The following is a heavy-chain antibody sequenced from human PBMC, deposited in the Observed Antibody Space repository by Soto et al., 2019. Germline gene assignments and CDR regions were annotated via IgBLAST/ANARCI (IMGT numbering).Heavy chain of an antibody. CDR1: GGSISSGGYY. D-gene: IGHD3-3*01. CDR2: IYYSGST. Sequence: TLSLTCTVSGGSISSGGYYWSWIRQHPGKGLEWIGYIYYSGSTYYNPSLKSRVTISVDTSKNQFSLKLSSVTAADTAVYYCARTAVEWLLYLDYWGQGTLVTVSS. J-gene: IGHJ4*02. V-gene: IGHV4-31*03. CDR3: ARTAVEWLLYLDY.